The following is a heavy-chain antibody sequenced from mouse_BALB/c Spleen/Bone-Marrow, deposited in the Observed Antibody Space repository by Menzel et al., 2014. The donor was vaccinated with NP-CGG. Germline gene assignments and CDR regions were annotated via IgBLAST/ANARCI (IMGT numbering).Heavy chain of an antibody. CDR3: VYGYAMDY. Sequence: EVQLQESGGGLVQPKGSLKLSRAASGFTFNTYAMNWVRQAPGKGLEWVARIRSKSNNYATYYADSVKDRFTISRDDSQSMLYLQMNNLKTEDTAMYYCVYGYAMDYWGQGTSVTVSS. D-gene: IGHD2-2*01. J-gene: IGHJ4*01. CDR1: GFTFNTYA. CDR2: IRSKSNNYAT. V-gene: IGHV10-1*02.